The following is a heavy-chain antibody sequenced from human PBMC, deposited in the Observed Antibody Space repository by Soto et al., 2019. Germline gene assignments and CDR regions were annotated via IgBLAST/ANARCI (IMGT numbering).Heavy chain of an antibody. CDR1: GGSISSGGYY. D-gene: IGHD3-22*01. CDR2: IYYSGST. J-gene: IGHJ3*02. Sequence: SETLSLTCTVSGGSISSGGYYWSWIRQHPGKGLEWIGYIYYSGSTYYNPSLKSRVTISVDTSKNQFSLKLSSVTAADTAVYYCASGQASYDSSGHGAFDIWGQGTMVTV. V-gene: IGHV4-31*03. CDR3: ASGQASYDSSGHGAFDI.